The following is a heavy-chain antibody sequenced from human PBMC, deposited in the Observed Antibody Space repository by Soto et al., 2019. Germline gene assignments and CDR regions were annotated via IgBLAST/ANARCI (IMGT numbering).Heavy chain of an antibody. Sequence: QVQLQESGPGLVKPSQTLSLTCTVSGGYISSGGDYWSWIRQHPGTGLAWIGYIYYSGSTYYNPSLTGRVTISVDTTNNQFSLKLSSVTAADTAVYYCARVFFSKDLVYGSGSYHLDYWGQGTLVTVSS. CDR3: ARVFFSKDLVYGSGSYHLDY. D-gene: IGHD3-10*01. CDR1: GGYISSGGDY. J-gene: IGHJ4*02. V-gene: IGHV4-31*03. CDR2: IYYSGST.